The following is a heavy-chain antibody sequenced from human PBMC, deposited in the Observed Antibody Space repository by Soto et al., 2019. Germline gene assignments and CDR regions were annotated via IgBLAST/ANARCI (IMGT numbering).Heavy chain of an antibody. CDR1: GGSICSGGYY. Sequence: PSEPLSLTCTVSGGSICSGGYYWSWIRQHPGKGLEWIGYIYYSGSTYYNPSLKSRVTISVDTSKNQFSLKLSSVTAADTAVYYCARESRYYYDSSGLYWGQGTLVTVSS. J-gene: IGHJ4*02. D-gene: IGHD3-22*01. V-gene: IGHV4-31*03. CDR2: IYYSGST. CDR3: ARESRYYYDSSGLY.